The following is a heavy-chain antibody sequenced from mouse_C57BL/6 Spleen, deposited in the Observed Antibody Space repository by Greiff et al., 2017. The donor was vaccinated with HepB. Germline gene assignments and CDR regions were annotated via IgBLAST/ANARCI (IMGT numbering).Heavy chain of an antibody. CDR3: ARPYGSSYGYFDV. V-gene: IGHV1-64*01. CDR1: GYTFTSYW. CDR2: IHPNSGST. D-gene: IGHD1-1*01. Sequence: QVQLQQPGAELVKPGASVKLSCKASGYTFTSYWMLWVKQRPGQGLEWIGMIHPNSGSTNYNEKFKSKATLTVDKSSSTAYMQLSSLTSEDSAVYYCARPYGSSYGYFDVWGTGTTVTVSS. J-gene: IGHJ1*03.